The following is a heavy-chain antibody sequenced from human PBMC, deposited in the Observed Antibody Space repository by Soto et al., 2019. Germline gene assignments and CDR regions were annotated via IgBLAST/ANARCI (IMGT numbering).Heavy chain of an antibody. J-gene: IGHJ4*02. CDR1: GGSISSYY. V-gene: IGHV4-59*01. CDR2: IYYSGST. Sequence: SETLSLTCTVSGGSISSYYWSWIRQPPGKGLEWIGYIYYSGSTNYNPSLKSRVTISVDTSKNQFSLKLSSVTAADTAVYYCARTRYSSGWNLDYWGQGTLVTVSS. D-gene: IGHD6-19*01. CDR3: ARTRYSSGWNLDY.